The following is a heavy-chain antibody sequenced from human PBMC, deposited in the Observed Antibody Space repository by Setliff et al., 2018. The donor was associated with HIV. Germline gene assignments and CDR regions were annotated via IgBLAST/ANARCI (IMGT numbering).Heavy chain of an antibody. J-gene: IGHJ1*01. D-gene: IGHD3-3*01. CDR3: ARDEANHDFWSGSVEYFQH. CDR2: INSSSGGT. CDR1: GYTFTGYH. Sequence: GASVKVSCKASGYTFTGYHLHWVRQAPGQGLEWMGRINSSSGGTNYALKFQGRVTMTRDTSISTAYMELRRLRSDDTAVYYCARDEANHDFWSGSVEYFQHWGQGTLVTVSS. V-gene: IGHV1-2*06.